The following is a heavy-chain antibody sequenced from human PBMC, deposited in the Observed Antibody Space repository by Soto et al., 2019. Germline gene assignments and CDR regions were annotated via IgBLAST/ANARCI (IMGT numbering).Heavy chain of an antibody. CDR1: GYPFTGPY. D-gene: IGHD4-4*01. V-gene: IGHV1-2*02. CDR2: INPSSGGT. J-gene: IGHJ6*02. CDR3: ARDFRTYSHGVDV. Sequence: QAQLVQSGTEVKKPGASVKVSCKASGYPFTGPYIYWVRQAPGQGLEWMGWINPSSGGTEFAEKFQGRVTVTGDTSIRTVFLELNSLTSDDTGVYFCARDFRTYSHGVDVWGQGTAVTVSS.